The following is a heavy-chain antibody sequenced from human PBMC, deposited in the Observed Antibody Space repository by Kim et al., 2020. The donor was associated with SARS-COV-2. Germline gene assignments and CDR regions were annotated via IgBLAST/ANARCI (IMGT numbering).Heavy chain of an antibody. CDR3: ASGEGTFDP. D-gene: IGHD1-7*01. CDR2: GGNT. Sequence: GGNTSYADSRKGRFTISRDNHKNTLYLQMNSLRAEDTAVYYCASGEGTFDPWGQGTLVTVSS. J-gene: IGHJ5*02. V-gene: IGHV3-23*01.